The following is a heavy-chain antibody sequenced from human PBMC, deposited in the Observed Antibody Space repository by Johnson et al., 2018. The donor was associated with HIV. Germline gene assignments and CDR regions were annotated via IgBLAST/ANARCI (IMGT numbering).Heavy chain of an antibody. V-gene: IGHV3-11*04. CDR1: GFTFSAYY. Sequence: QVPLVESGGGLVKPGGSLRLSCTTSGFTFSAYYMSWIRQAPGKGLVCVSYISSSGSTMSYADSVKGRFTISRDNAKNSLYLQMNSLRAEDTDLYYCARDSTPWGGDYVDYAFDIWCQGTMVTVSS. J-gene: IGHJ3*02. CDR3: ARDSTPWGGDYVDYAFDI. CDR2: ISSSGSTM. D-gene: IGHD4-17*01.